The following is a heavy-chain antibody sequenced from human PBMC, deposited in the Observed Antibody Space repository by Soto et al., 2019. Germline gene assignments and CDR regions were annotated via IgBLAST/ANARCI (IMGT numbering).Heavy chain of an antibody. CDR3: AKARVYFDWFVLDY. Sequence: GGSLRLSCAASGFTFSSYGMHWVRQAPGKGLEWVAVISYDGSNKYYADSVKGRFTISRDNSKNTLYLQMNSLRAEDTAVYYCAKARVYFDWFVLDYWGQGTLVTVSS. CDR1: GFTFSSYG. J-gene: IGHJ4*02. D-gene: IGHD3-9*01. CDR2: ISYDGSNK. V-gene: IGHV3-30*18.